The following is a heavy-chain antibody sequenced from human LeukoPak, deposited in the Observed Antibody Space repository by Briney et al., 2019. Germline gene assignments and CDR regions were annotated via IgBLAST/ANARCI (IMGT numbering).Heavy chain of an antibody. V-gene: IGHV4-61*02. D-gene: IGHD3-22*01. Sequence: PSETLSLTCSVSGGSLSSSSYYWSWIRQPAGKGLEWIGRIYTSGSTNYNPSLKSRVTISVDKSKNQFSLKLSSVTAADTAVYYCASFGSYYYDSSGYYPRNNDAFDIWGQGTMVTVSS. CDR1: GGSLSSSSYY. J-gene: IGHJ3*02. CDR2: IYTSGST. CDR3: ASFGSYYYDSSGYYPRNNDAFDI.